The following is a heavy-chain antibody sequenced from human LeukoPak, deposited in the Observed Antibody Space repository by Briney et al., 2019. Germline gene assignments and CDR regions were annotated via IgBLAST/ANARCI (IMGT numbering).Heavy chain of an antibody. D-gene: IGHD5-24*01. CDR3: ARIRDGYNSYFFYGMDV. CDR1: GGTFGSYA. Sequence: ASVTVSCKASGGTFGSYAISWVRQAPGQGLEWMGGIIALFGTANYAQKFQGRLTITADESTSTAYMELSSLRPEDTAVYYCARIRDGYNSYFFYGMDVWGQGTTVTVSS. CDR2: IIALFGTA. V-gene: IGHV1-69*13. J-gene: IGHJ6*02.